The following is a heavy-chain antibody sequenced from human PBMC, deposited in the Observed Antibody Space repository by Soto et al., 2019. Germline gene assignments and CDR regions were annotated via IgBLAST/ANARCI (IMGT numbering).Heavy chain of an antibody. D-gene: IGHD3-22*01. CDR1: GGSISSGGYY. J-gene: IGHJ1*01. CDR2: IYYSGST. CDR3: ARVGRYYDSSGYRKGPPEYFQH. Sequence: SETLSLTCTVSGGSISSGGYYWSWIRQHPGKGLEWIGYIYYSGSTYYNPSLKSRVTISVDTSKNQFSLKLSSVTAADTAVYYCARVGRYYDSSGYRKGPPEYFQHWGQGTLVTVSS. V-gene: IGHV4-31*03.